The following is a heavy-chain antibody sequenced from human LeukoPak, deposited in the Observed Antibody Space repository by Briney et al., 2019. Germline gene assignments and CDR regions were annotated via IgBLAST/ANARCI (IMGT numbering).Heavy chain of an antibody. CDR1: GESINSYY. J-gene: IGHJ4*02. CDR3: ARVDIRTAFFDY. Sequence: SETLSLTCTVSGESINSYYWSWIRQPAGKGLEWIGRIYSSGSTGYNPSLKSRVTMSLDTSKNQFSLNLSSVTAADTAVYYCARVDIRTAFFDYWGQETLVTVSS. D-gene: IGHD5-12*01. V-gene: IGHV4-4*07. CDR2: IYSSGST.